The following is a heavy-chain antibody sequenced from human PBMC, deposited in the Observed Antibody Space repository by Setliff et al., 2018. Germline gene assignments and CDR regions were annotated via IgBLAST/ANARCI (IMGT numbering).Heavy chain of an antibody. CDR1: GFTFSDYS. CDR3: ARGVVAADGLYYFDH. CDR2: ISSSNKYI. D-gene: IGHD6-13*01. J-gene: IGHJ4*02. Sequence: LRLSCAASGFTFSDYSMNWVRQAPGKGLEWVSTISSSNKYIYYAGSVKGRFIISRDNAKNSLHLQMDSLRAEDAAVYYCARGVVAADGLYYFDHWGQGTLVTVSS. V-gene: IGHV3-21*01.